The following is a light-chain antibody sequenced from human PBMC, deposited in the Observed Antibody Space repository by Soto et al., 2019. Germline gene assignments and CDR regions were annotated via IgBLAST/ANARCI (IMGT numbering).Light chain of an antibody. CDR2: DAS. CDR1: QSVSSN. CDR3: QQRSNWPPSIT. J-gene: IGKJ5*01. V-gene: IGKV3-11*01. Sequence: EIVMTQSPATLSVSPGERATLSCRASQSVSSNLAWYQQKPGQAPRLLIYDASNRATGIPARFSGSGSGADFTLNISSLEPEDFAVYYCQQRSNWPPSITFGQGTRLEIK.